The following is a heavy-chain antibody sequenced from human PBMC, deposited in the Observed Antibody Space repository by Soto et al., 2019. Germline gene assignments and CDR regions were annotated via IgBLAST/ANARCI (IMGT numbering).Heavy chain of an antibody. CDR1: GYTFTGYY. CDR2: INPNSGGT. Sequence: QVQLVQSGAEVKKPGASVKVSCKASGYTFTGYYMHWVRQAPGQGLEWMGWINPNSGGTNYAQKFQGRVTMTRDTSISTAYMELSMLRSDDTAVYYCARVDLYYYYYYGMDVWGQGTTVTVSS. V-gene: IGHV1-2*02. CDR3: ARVDLYYYYYYGMDV. J-gene: IGHJ6*02.